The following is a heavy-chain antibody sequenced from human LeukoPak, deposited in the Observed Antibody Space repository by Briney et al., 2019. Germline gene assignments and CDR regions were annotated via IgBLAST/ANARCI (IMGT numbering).Heavy chain of an antibody. V-gene: IGHV1-69*02. CDR1: GGTFSSYT. CDR3: ATVYHLLWFGELVGGAFDI. CDR2: IIPILGIA. Sequence: ASVKVSCKASGGTFSSYTISWVRQAPGQGLEWMGRIIPILGIANYAQKFQGRVTITADKSMSTAYMELSSLRSEDTAVYYCATVYHLLWFGELVGGAFDIWGQGTMVTVSS. D-gene: IGHD3-10*01. J-gene: IGHJ3*02.